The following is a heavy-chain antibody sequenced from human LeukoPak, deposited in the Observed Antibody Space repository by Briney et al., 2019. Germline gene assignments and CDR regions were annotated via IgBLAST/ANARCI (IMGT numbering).Heavy chain of an antibody. V-gene: IGHV3-33*01. D-gene: IGHD5-24*01. Sequence: PGGSLRLSCAASGFTFSAYGIHWVRQAPGKGLEWVAVIWYDGSNKYYADSVKGRFTISRDNSKNTLYLQMNSLRAEDTAVYYCARGLRMTTITPREYFDYWGQGTLVTVSS. CDR2: IWYDGSNK. J-gene: IGHJ4*02. CDR1: GFTFSAYG. CDR3: ARGLRMTTITPREYFDY.